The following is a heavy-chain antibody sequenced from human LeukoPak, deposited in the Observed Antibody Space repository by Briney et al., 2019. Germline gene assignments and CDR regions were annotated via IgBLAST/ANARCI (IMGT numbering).Heavy chain of an antibody. D-gene: IGHD3-10*01. J-gene: IGHJ4*02. Sequence: GGSLRLSCAASRFTFSRYGMHWVRQAPGKGLEWVAFIRYDGSNKHYADSVKGRFTISRDNSKNTLYLQMNSLRVEDSAVYYCATERPDSRVLDYWGQGLVVTVSS. CDR2: IRYDGSNK. CDR1: RFTFSRYG. CDR3: ATERPDSRVLDY. V-gene: IGHV3-30*02.